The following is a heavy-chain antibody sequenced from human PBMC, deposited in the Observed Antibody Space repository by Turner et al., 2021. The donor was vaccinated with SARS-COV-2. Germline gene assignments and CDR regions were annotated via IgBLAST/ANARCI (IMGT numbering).Heavy chain of an antibody. CDR1: GFTFSTYW. CDR3: ARGLSGYSYGYDY. J-gene: IGHJ4*02. CDR2: INSDGSTT. D-gene: IGHD5-18*01. V-gene: IGHV3-74*01. Sequence: EVQLVESGGGLVQPVGSLRLSCAASGFTFSTYWMHWVRQAPGKGLGWVSRINSDGSTTNYADSVKGRFTIYRDNAKNTVYLQMNSLRAEDTAVYYCARGLSGYSYGYDYWGQGTLVTVSS.